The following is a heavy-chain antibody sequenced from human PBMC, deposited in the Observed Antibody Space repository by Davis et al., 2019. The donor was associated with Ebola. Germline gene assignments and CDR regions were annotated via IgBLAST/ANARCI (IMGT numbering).Heavy chain of an antibody. V-gene: IGHV3-23*01. J-gene: IGHJ4*02. Sequence: GGSLRLSCAASGFTFSSNAMSWARQAPGKGLEWVSGISTSGGSTYSADSVKGRFTISRDNSKNTLYLQMNSLRAEDTAVYYCAKVFGSGYDRPFEYWGQGTLVTVSS. CDR3: AKVFGSGYDRPFEY. CDR1: GFTFSSNA. CDR2: ISTSGGST. D-gene: IGHD3-22*01.